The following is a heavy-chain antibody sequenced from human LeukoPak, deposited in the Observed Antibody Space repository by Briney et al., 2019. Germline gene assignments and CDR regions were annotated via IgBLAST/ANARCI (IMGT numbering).Heavy chain of an antibody. Sequence: ASVKVSCKASGYTFTNFGISWVRQAPGQGLEWMGWISAYNGNTNYAQRLQGRVTMTTVTSTGTAYMELRSLRSDDTAVYYCARDRDYGDYNTQDLFVYWGQGTLVTVSS. CDR2: ISAYNGNT. D-gene: IGHD4-17*01. CDR1: GYTFTNFG. CDR3: ARDRDYGDYNTQDLFVY. V-gene: IGHV1-18*01. J-gene: IGHJ4*02.